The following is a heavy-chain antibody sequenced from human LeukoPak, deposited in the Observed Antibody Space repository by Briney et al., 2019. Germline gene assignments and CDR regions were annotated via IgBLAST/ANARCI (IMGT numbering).Heavy chain of an antibody. CDR3: ARGRQQLVGWFDP. Sequence: SETLSLTCAVYGGSFSGYYWSWIRQPPGKGLEWIGYIYYSGSTNYNPSLKSRVTISVDTSKNQFSLKLSSVTAADTAVYYCARGRQQLVGWFDPWGQGTLVTVSS. V-gene: IGHV4-59*01. CDR1: GGSFSGYY. D-gene: IGHD6-13*01. J-gene: IGHJ5*02. CDR2: IYYSGST.